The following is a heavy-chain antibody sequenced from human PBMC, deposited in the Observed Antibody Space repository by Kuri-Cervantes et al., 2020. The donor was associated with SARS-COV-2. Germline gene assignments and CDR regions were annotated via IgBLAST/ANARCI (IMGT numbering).Heavy chain of an antibody. CDR1: GYTFTSYG. CDR2: ISIKQGDT. CDR3: ARGLYCSSTSCYTYYYYGMDV. Sequence: ASVKVSCKTSGYTFTSYGISWVRQAPGQGLEWMGWISIKQGDTNYAQKFQGRVTMTTDTSTSTAYMELRSLRSDDTAVYYCARGLYCSSTSCYTYYYYGMDVWGQGTTVTVSS. D-gene: IGHD2-2*02. J-gene: IGHJ6*02. V-gene: IGHV1-18*04.